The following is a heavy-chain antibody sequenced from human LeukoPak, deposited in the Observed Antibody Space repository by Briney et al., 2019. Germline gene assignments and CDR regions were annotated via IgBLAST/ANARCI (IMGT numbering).Heavy chain of an antibody. V-gene: IGHV3-23*01. CDR3: AKGDLVVVTATDAPFDP. CDR1: GFTFSSYA. CDR2: ISGSGGST. J-gene: IGHJ5*02. Sequence: GGSLRLSCAPSGFTFSSYAMSWVRQAPGKGLQWVSAISGSGGSTYYADSVKGRFTISRDNSKNTLYLQMNRLRAEDTAVYYCAKGDLVVVTATDAPFDPWGQGTLVTVSS. D-gene: IGHD2-21*02.